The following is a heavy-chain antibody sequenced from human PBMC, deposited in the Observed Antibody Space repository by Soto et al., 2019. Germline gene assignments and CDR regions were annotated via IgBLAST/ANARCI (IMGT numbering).Heavy chain of an antibody. CDR2: IYYSGST. Sequence: QVQLQESGPGLVKPSETLSLTCTVSGGSISSYYWSWIRQPPGKGLEWIGYIYYSGSTNYNPSLKSRVTISVDTSKNQFSRKLSSVTAADTAVYYCARKGARGDYVLAFDIWGQGTMVTVSS. D-gene: IGHD4-17*01. V-gene: IGHV4-59*08. CDR3: ARKGARGDYVLAFDI. CDR1: GGSISSYY. J-gene: IGHJ3*02.